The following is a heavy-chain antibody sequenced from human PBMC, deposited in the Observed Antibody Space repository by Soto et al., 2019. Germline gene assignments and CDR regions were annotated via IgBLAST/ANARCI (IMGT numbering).Heavy chain of an antibody. CDR3: AEDRGDYKTYFDY. D-gene: IGHD4-17*01. Sequence: QVQLVESGGGVVQPGRSLRLSCAASGFTFSNYGMHWVRQAPGKGLEWVAVIWYDGSNKYYADSVKGRFTISRDNSKNTLYLQMNSLRAEDTAVYYFAEDRGDYKTYFDYWGQGTLVTVSS. CDR2: IWYDGSNK. V-gene: IGHV3-33*06. J-gene: IGHJ4*02. CDR1: GFTFSNYG.